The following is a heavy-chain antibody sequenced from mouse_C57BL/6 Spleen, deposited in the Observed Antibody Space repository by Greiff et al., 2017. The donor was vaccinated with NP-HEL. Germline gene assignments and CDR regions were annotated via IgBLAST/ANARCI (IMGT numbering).Heavy chain of an antibody. J-gene: IGHJ4*01. CDR2: ISSGSSTI. V-gene: IGHV5-17*01. CDR1: GFNFSDYG. D-gene: IGHD2-1*01. Sequence: VQLKESGGGLVKPGGSLKLSCAASGFNFSDYGMHWVRQAPEKGLEWVAYISSGSSTIYYADTVKGRFTISRDNAKNTLFLQMTSLRSEDTAMYYCARNYLYAMYYWGQGTSVTVSS. CDR3: ARNYLYAMYY.